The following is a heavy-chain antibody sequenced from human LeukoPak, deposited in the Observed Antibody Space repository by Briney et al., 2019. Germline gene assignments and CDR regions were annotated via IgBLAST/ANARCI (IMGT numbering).Heavy chain of an antibody. D-gene: IGHD2-2*02. V-gene: IGHV4-61*02. CDR1: GGSISSGSYY. J-gene: IGHJ5*02. CDR3: ARGDIVVVPAAILVGWFDP. Sequence: SGTLSLTCTVSGGSISSGSYYWSWIRQPAGKGLEWIGRIYTSGSTNYNPSLKSRVTISVDTSKNQFSLKLSSVTAADTAVYYCARGDIVVVPAAILVGWFDPWGQGTLVTVSS. CDR2: IYTSGST.